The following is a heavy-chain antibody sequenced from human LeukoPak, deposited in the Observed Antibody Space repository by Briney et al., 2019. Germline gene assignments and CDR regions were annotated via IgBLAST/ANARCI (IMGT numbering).Heavy chain of an antibody. CDR1: GYTFTGYY. J-gene: IGHJ4*02. V-gene: IGHV1-2*02. CDR3: ATIPIAAAASKRFDY. Sequence: ASVKVSCMASGYTFTGYYMHWVRQAPGQGLEWMGWINPNSGGTNYAEKCQGRVTMTSDTSISTAYVELSRLRSDDTAVYYCATIPIAAAASKRFDYWGQGTLVTVS. D-gene: IGHD6-13*01. CDR2: INPNSGGT.